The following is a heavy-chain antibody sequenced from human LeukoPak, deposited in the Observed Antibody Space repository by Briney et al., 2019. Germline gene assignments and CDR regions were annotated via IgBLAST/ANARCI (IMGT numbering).Heavy chain of an antibody. D-gene: IGHD3-10*01. V-gene: IGHV3-30*02. Sequence: GGSLRLSCAASGFTFSSYGMHWVRQAPGKGLEWVAFIRYDGSNKYYADSVKGRFTISRDNSKNTLYLQMNSLRAEDTAVYYCARDVLWFGEGPDYYYYIDVWGKGTTATVSS. CDR3: ARDVLWFGEGPDYYYYIDV. J-gene: IGHJ6*03. CDR1: GFTFSSYG. CDR2: IRYDGSNK.